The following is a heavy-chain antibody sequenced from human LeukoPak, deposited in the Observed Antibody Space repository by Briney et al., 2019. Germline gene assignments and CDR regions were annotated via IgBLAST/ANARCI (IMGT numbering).Heavy chain of an antibody. D-gene: IGHD6-6*01. J-gene: IGHJ4*02. CDR1: GGSISSGSYY. V-gene: IGHV4-61*02. CDR2: IYTSGST. CDR3: ARVRPLSSSSVYFDY. Sequence: PSQTLSLTCTVSGGSISSGSYYWSWIRQPAGKGLEWIGRIYTSGSTNYNPSLKSRVTISVDTSKNQFSLKLSSVTAADTAVYYCARVRPLSSSSVYFDYWGQGTLVTVSS.